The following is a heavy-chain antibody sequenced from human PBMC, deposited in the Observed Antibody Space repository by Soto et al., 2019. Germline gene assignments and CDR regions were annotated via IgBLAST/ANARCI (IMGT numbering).Heavy chain of an antibody. CDR1: GFSFSRYG. Sequence: SLTLSCAASGFSFSRYGMHWVRQAPAQGLERVSVISHDGSNKYLVGAVKGRFTISRDNSKNTLYLQMNSVRAEDSGVYYCAKSVIAVADYLSYLDYWGHGTLVTVSS. J-gene: IGHJ4*01. CDR3: AKSVIAVADYLSYLDY. D-gene: IGHD6-19*01. CDR2: ISHDGSNK. V-gene: IGHV3-30*18.